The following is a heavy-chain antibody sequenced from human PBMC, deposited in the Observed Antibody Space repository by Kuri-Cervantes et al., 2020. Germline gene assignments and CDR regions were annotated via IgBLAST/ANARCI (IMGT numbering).Heavy chain of an antibody. CDR1: GGSFSGYF. V-gene: IGHV4-34*09. Sequence: SQTLSLTCAVYGGSFSGYFWTWIRQPPGKGLEWIGYIHKSGSAYYNASLKSRVLISLDTSKNQFSLRLNSVTAADTAVYFCARRGDVLGIPGMDVWGKGTTVTVSS. J-gene: IGHJ6*03. CDR3: ARRGDVLGIPGMDV. CDR2: IHKSGSA. D-gene: IGHD2-8*02.